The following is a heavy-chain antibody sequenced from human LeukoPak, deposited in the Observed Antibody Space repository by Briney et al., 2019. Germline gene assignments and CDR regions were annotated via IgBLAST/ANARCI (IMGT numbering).Heavy chain of an antibody. CDR1: GFTFSSYS. Sequence: GGSLRLSCAASGFTFSSYSMNWVRQAPGKGLEWVSSISSSSSYIYYTDSVKGRFTISRDNAKNSLYLQMNSLRAEDTAVYYCARSGDGYNLWGVYYFDYWGQGTLVTVSS. J-gene: IGHJ4*02. D-gene: IGHD5-24*01. V-gene: IGHV3-21*01. CDR3: ARSGDGYNLWGVYYFDY. CDR2: ISSSSSYI.